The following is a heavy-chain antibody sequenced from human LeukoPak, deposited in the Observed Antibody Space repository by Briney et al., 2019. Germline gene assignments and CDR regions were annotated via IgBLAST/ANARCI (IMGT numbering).Heavy chain of an antibody. CDR1: GGSISSSSYY. CDR3: AKEAKYYDILIGYYRSFYYFDY. D-gene: IGHD3-9*01. Sequence: SETLSLTCAVSGGSISSSSYYWGWIRQPPGKGLEWIGSIYYSGSTNYNPSLKSRVTISVDTSKNQFSLNLTSVTAADTAVYYCAKEAKYYDILIGYYRSFYYFDYWGQGTLVTVSS. J-gene: IGHJ4*02. CDR2: IYYSGST. V-gene: IGHV4-39*07.